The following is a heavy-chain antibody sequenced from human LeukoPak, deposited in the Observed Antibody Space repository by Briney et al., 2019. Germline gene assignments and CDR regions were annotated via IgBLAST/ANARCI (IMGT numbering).Heavy chain of an antibody. CDR2: IKQDGSQK. J-gene: IGHJ4*02. Sequence: GGSLRLSCEGSGFTFRNYWMDGFGNPQGKGREWVASIKQDGSQKGYVDPVRGRFTISRDNAKNSVYLQMNSLRDEDTAVYYCATDRGFATFDHWGQGALVSVSS. D-gene: IGHD6-25*01. V-gene: IGHV3-7*01. CDR3: ATDRGFATFDH. CDR1: GFTFRNYW.